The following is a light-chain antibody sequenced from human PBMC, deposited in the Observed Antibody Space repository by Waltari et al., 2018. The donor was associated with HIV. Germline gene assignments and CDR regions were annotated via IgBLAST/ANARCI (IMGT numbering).Light chain of an antibody. Sequence: QSALTQPRSVSGSPGQSVTISCTGSSGDVGGYHYVSWYQQHPGKAPKLVIYDCSTRPSGGPARFSGSKSGNTASLTIFGLQAEDEADYYCCSYAGSVTFVVFGGGTKVTVV. CDR1: SGDVGGYHY. J-gene: IGLJ2*01. V-gene: IGLV2-11*01. CDR3: CSYAGSVTFVV. CDR2: DCS.